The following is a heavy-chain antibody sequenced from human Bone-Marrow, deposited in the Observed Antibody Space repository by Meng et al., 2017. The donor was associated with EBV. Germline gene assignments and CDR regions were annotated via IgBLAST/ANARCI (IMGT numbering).Heavy chain of an antibody. J-gene: IGHJ4*02. CDR1: GDTFSSYD. CDR3: ASESGRRFTLDY. Sequence: QVQLVKSGAEVKKPGASVKVSCKASGDTFSSYDISWVRQAPGQGLEWMGGINPIVGTTNYAQKFQGRVTITADESTSTAYMELSSLRSEDTAVYYCASESGRRFTLDYWGQGTLVTVSS. D-gene: IGHD3-10*01. V-gene: IGHV1-69*01. CDR2: INPIVGTT.